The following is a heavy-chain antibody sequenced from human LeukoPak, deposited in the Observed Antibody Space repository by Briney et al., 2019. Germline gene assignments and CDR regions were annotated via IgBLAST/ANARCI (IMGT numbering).Heavy chain of an antibody. J-gene: IGHJ5*02. CDR1: GYSISSGYY. CDR2: IYHSGST. D-gene: IGHD3-16*01. Sequence: SETLSLTCTVSGYSISSGYYWGWIRQPPGKGLEWIGSIYHSGSTYYNPSLKSRVTISVDTSKNQFSLKLSSVTAADTAVYYCARDKGEKLGGMYRSNWFDPWGQGTLVTVSS. V-gene: IGHV4-38-2*02. CDR3: ARDKGEKLGGMYRSNWFDP.